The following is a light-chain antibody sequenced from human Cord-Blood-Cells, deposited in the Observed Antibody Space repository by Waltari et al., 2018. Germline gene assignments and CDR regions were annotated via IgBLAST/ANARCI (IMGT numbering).Light chain of an antibody. V-gene: IGLV3-19*01. CDR2: GNN. J-gene: IGLJ1*01. CDR3: KSRDSSGNV. CDR1: SLRSYY. Sequence: SSELTQDPAVSVALGQTVRITCQGASLRSYYASWYQQKPGQAPVLVIYGNNNRPSGIPHRFSGYSSGNTASLKIPGAQEEDEADYYCKSRDSSGNVFGTGTKVTVL.